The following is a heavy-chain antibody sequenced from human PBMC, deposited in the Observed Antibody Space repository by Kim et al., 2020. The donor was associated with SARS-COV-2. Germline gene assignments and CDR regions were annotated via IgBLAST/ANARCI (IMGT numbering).Heavy chain of an antibody. CDR1: GGSFSTYS. CDR2: IIPIYGVG. J-gene: IGHJ6*02. CDR3: TRKTPGHYGIDV. Sequence: SVKVSCKAFGGSFSTYSFDWVRQAPGQGLEWMGGIIPIYGVGNYAQKFQGRITLTADESTATVYMELRSLKFEDTAVYYCTRKTPGHYGIDVWGRGTTVTVSS. V-gene: IGHV1-69*13.